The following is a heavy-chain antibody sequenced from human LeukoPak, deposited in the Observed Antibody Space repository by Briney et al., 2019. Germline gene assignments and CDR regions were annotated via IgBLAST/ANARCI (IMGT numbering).Heavy chain of an antibody. J-gene: IGHJ4*02. CDR3: ARDSGYGTFDY. CDR2: IYTTGST. V-gene: IGHV4-4*07. Sequence: KSSETLSPTCTVSGGSISSYYWSWIRQPAGKGLEWIGRIYTTGSTNYNPSLKSRVIMSVDTSKNQFSLKLSSVTAADTAVYYCARDSGYGTFDYWGQGTLVTVSS. CDR1: GGSISSYY. D-gene: IGHD5-12*01.